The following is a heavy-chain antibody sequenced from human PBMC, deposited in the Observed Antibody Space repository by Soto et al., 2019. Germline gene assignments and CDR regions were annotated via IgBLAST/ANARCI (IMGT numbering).Heavy chain of an antibody. Sequence: EVQLVESGGGLVQPGGSLRLSCAASTFTFSNHWMSWVRQAPGKGLEWVANINQGGSAKYYLDSVKGRFTISRDNAKNSLDLQMNSLRAEDKAVYYCARIYCSTTSCYIDYWGQGPLVTVSS. CDR1: TFTFSNHW. CDR3: ARIYCSTTSCYIDY. V-gene: IGHV3-7*01. CDR2: INQGGSAK. D-gene: IGHD2-2*02. J-gene: IGHJ4*02.